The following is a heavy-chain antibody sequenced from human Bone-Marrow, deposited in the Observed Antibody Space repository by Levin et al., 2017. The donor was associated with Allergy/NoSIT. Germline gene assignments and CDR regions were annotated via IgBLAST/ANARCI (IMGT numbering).Heavy chain of an antibody. D-gene: IGHD3-10*01. CDR2: IYYSGST. J-gene: IGHJ4*02. Sequence: NSSENLSLTCSVSGASITSGDHYWSWIRQSPGKGLEWIGYIYYSGSTYYNPSLMTRITISLDPSKNHFSLKLRSVTVADTAVYYCASLSYYYGAGTHPDEDYWGQGALVIVSS. CDR1: GASITSGDHY. CDR3: ASLSYYYGAGTHPDEDY. V-gene: IGHV4-30-4*01.